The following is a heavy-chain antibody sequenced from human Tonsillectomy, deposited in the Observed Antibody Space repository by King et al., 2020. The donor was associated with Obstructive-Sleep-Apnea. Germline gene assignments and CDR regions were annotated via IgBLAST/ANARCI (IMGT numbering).Heavy chain of an antibody. J-gene: IGHJ4*02. CDR2: ISPIFGTA. CDR1: GGTFSSYA. V-gene: IGHV1-69*01. Sequence: QLVQSGAEVKKPGASGKVSCKASGGTFSSYAISGVRQAPGQGLEWMGGISPIFGTANYAQKFQGRVTMTADESTSTAYMELSSLRSEDTAVYYCARVPYYYGSGSYEGFDYWGQGTLVTVSS. CDR3: ARVPYYYGSGSYEGFDY. D-gene: IGHD3-10*01.